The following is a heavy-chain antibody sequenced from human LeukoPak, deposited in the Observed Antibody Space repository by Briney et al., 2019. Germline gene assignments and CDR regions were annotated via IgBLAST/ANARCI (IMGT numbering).Heavy chain of an antibody. J-gene: IGHJ4*02. CDR3: ARAKGLFDH. Sequence: GASVKVSCKASGYTFAIYYIHWVRQAPGQGLEWMGIINPSCGSTSYTQKFQGRLTMTRDTSTSTVYMELSSLRSEDTAVYYCARAKGLFDHWGQGTLVTVSS. CDR1: GYTFAIYY. V-gene: IGHV1-46*01. CDR2: INPSCGST.